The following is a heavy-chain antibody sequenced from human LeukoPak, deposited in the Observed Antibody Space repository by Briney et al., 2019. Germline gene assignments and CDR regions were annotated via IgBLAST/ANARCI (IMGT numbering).Heavy chain of an antibody. Sequence: PSETLSLTCAVYGGSFSGYYWSWIRQPPGKGLEWIGEINHSGSTNYNPSLKSRVTISVDTSKNQFSLKLSSMTAADTAVYYCAGGRSSSSSLESYYYMDVWGKGTTVTVSS. CDR2: INHSGST. CDR3: AGGRSSSSSLESYYYMDV. CDR1: GGSFSGYY. V-gene: IGHV4-34*01. D-gene: IGHD6-6*01. J-gene: IGHJ6*03.